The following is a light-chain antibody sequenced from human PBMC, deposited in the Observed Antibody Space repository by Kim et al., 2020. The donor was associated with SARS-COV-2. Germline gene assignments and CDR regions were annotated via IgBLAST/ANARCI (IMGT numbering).Light chain of an antibody. V-gene: IGKV3-11*01. CDR3: QQRSSCPLT. CDR1: QIIGDL. Sequence: LRPGEKATPSCMASQIIGDLLGWYQQKPGQAPRLLMYYVSNRATGIPARFSGRRSGTDFTLTISSVETEDFAVYYCQQRSSCPLTVGGGTKVEIK. J-gene: IGKJ4*01. CDR2: YVS.